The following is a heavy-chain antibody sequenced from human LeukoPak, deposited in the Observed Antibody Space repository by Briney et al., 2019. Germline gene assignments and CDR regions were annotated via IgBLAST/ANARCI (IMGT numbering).Heavy chain of an antibody. Sequence: ASVKVSCKASGYTFTSYDINWVRQATGQGLEWMGWMNPNSGNTGYAQKFQGRVTMARNTSISTAYMELSSLRSEDTAVYYCARAKYYYDSSGPLLYYFDYWGQGTLVTVSS. CDR1: GYTFTSYD. V-gene: IGHV1-8*01. D-gene: IGHD3-22*01. CDR2: MNPNSGNT. J-gene: IGHJ4*02. CDR3: ARAKYYYDSSGPLLYYFDY.